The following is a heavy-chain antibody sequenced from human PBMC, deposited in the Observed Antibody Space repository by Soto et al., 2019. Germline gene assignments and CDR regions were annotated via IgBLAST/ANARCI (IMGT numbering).Heavy chain of an antibody. CDR1: GYTFSDCY. J-gene: IGHJ4*02. Sequence: AASVEVSCKASGYTFSDCYVHWVRQAPGQGLEWMGFINPSGGSATYVQKFQGRVTMTRDTSTSTVSMDLSSLRSEDTAVYYCARGSSLALEYWGQGTPVTVSS. CDR3: ARGSSLALEY. CDR2: INPSGGSA. V-gene: IGHV1-46*01.